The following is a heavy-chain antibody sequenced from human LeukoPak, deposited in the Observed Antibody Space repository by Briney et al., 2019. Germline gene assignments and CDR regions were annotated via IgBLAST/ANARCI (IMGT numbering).Heavy chain of an antibody. Sequence: KTSETLSPTCTVSGGSISSGSYYWSWIRQPAGKRLEWVGHIYRSGSTNYNPSLKSRVTISVDTSKNQFSLKLSSVTAADTAVYYCARRSEMSSGWLGSYYYYYYMDVWGKGTTVTVSS. CDR2: IYRSGST. J-gene: IGHJ6*03. CDR1: GGSISSGSYY. V-gene: IGHV4-61*09. D-gene: IGHD6-19*01. CDR3: ARRSEMSSGWLGSYYYYYYMDV.